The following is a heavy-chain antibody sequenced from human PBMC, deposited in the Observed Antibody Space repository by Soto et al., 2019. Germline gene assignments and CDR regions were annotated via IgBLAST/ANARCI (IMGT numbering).Heavy chain of an antibody. CDR3: ARWFGEENSYYYYYGMDV. D-gene: IGHD3-10*01. J-gene: IGHJ6*02. CDR2: IIPIFGTA. V-gene: IGHV1-69*13. CDR1: GGTFSSYA. Sequence: SVKVSCKASGGTFSSYAISWVRQAPGQGLEWMGGIIPIFGTANYAQKFQGRVTITADESTSTAYMELSSLRSEDTAVYYCARWFGEENSYYYYYGMDVWGQGTTVTVSS.